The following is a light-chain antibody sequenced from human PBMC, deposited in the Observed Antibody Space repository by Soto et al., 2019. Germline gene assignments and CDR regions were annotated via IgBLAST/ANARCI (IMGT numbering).Light chain of an antibody. CDR2: DVT. J-gene: IGLJ3*02. CDR1: NSDVGAYDY. V-gene: IGLV2-11*01. Sequence: QFALTQPRSVSGSPGQSVIISCTGTNSDVGAYDYVSWYQQHPGKAPKLIIYDVTKRPSGVPDRFSASKSGNTASLTISGLQAEDEADYYCCSYAGSNTWVLGGGTKLTVL. CDR3: CSYAGSNTWV.